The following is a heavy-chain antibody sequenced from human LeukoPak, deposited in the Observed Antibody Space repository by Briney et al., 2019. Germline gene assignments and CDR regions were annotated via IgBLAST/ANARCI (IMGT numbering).Heavy chain of an antibody. D-gene: IGHD6-13*01. CDR1: GESFSGYY. J-gene: IGHJ6*02. CDR2: IKHSGGT. CDR3: ARDGIAAAGRNYYYGMDV. Sequence: NSSDSLSLTCAVYGESFSGYYESWIREPPGKGLEWIGEIKHSGGTNYNPSLRSRVTISVDTSKNQFSLKLSSVTAADTAVYYCARDGIAAAGRNYYYGMDVWGQGTTVTVSS. V-gene: IGHV4-34*01.